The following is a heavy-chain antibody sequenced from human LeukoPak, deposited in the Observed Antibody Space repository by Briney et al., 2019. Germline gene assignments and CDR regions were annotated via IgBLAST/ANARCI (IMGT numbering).Heavy chain of an antibody. CDR1: GYTFTSYY. CDR3: ARGVDTAVIPYYYYYMDV. J-gene: IGHJ6*03. D-gene: IGHD5-18*01. V-gene: IGHV1-2*02. Sequence: ASVKVSCKASGYTFTSYYMHWVRQAPGQGLEWMGWINPKSGATNYAQNFQGRVTLTRDTSISTAYMELSSLRSDDTAVYYCARGVDTAVIPYYYYYMDVWGIGTTVTVSS. CDR2: INPKSGAT.